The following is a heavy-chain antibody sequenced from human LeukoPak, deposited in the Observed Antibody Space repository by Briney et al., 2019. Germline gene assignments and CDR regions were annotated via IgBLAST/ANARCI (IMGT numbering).Heavy chain of an antibody. CDR3: AKDRTTVQSPLDY. CDR1: GFSFNTYA. J-gene: IGHJ4*02. D-gene: IGHD4-11*01. CDR2: ISGSGGVT. Sequence: GGSLRLSCAASGFSFNTYAKTWVRQAPGKGLEWLPAISGSGGVTYYADSVKGRFTISRDNSRNTVYLHMNTLRPEDTAVYYCAKDRTTVQSPLDYWGQGTLVTVSS. V-gene: IGHV3-23*01.